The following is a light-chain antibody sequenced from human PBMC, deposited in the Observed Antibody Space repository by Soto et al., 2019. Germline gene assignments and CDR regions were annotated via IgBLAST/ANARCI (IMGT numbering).Light chain of an antibody. Sequence: DIVMTQSPDSLAVSLGERATINCKSSQSVLYSSTNENYLAWYQQRPGQPPKLLIYWASTRESGVPGRFSGSGPGTDFTLTISSLQAEDVAVYYCQQYYSNPITFGPGTKVDIK. CDR2: WAS. CDR1: QSVLYSSTNENY. V-gene: IGKV4-1*01. CDR3: QQYYSNPIT. J-gene: IGKJ3*01.